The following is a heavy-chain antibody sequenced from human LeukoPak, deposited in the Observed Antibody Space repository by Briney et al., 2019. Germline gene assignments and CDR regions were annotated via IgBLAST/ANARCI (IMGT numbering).Heavy chain of an antibody. CDR3: VRDARQWELLPFDS. D-gene: IGHD1-26*01. V-gene: IGHV3-21*01. J-gene: IGHJ4*02. CDR2: INSGSSPI. CDR1: GFTFSSYS. Sequence: GGSLRLSCAASGFTFSSYSMNWVRQAPGKGLEWVSSINSGSSPIYYADSVKGRFIVSRDNAKNSLYLQMNSLRAEDTAVYYCVRDARQWELLPFDSWGQGTLVTVSS.